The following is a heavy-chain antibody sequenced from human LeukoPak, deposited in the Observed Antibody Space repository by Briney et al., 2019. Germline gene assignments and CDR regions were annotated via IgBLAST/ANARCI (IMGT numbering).Heavy chain of an antibody. V-gene: IGHV4-39*01. Sequence: SETLSLTCTVSGGSISSSNYYWGWIRQPPGKGLEWIGSLYYSGSTYYNPSLKSRVTISVDTSKNQFSLKLSSVTAADTAVYYCARRRYTYGGDYWGQGTLVTVSS. CDR3: ARRRYTYGGDY. CDR1: GGSISSSNYY. CDR2: LYYSGST. D-gene: IGHD5-18*01. J-gene: IGHJ4*02.